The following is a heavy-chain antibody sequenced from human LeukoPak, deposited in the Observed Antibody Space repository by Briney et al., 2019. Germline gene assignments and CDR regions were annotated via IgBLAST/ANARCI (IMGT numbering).Heavy chain of an antibody. V-gene: IGHV4-4*07. CDR1: GDSINPYH. J-gene: IGHJ5*02. D-gene: IGHD2-21*02. Sequence: SETLSLTCIVSGDSINPYHWNWIRQSAGKGLEWIGRILASGSTNYNPSLKSRVTLSVDTSNNQFSLRLNSLTAADTAVYYCAREIALETGNWFDPWGQGTLVTVSS. CDR3: AREIALETGNWFDP. CDR2: ILASGST.